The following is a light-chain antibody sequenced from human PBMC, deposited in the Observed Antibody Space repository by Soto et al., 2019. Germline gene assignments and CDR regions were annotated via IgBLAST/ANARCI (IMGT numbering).Light chain of an antibody. J-gene: IGKJ4*01. CDR2: AAS. CDR3: QQLNNYPST. CDR1: QDISSY. V-gene: IGKV1-9*01. Sequence: IQLTQSLSSLAASXXDRVXITCPASQDISSYLAWYQQKPGKAPKXXIYAASTLQRGVPSRFSGSGSGTDFTLTISSLQPEDFASYYCQQLNNYPSTFGGGTKVDIK.